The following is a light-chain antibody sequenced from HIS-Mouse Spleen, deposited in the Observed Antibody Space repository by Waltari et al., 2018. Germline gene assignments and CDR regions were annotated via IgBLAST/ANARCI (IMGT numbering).Light chain of an antibody. Sequence: QSALTQPASVSGSPGQSITISCTGTSSDVGSYNLVSWYQQQPGKAPKLMIYEGSKRPSGVSNRFSGSKSGNTASLTITGLQAEDEADYYCCSYAGSSPGVFGGGTKLTVL. CDR1: SSDVGSYNL. CDR3: CSYAGSSPGV. J-gene: IGLJ3*02. CDR2: EGS. V-gene: IGLV2-23*01.